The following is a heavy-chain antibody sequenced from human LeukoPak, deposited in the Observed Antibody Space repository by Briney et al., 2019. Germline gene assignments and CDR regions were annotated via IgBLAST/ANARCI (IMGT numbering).Heavy chain of an antibody. V-gene: IGHV4-59*12. CDR2: IYYSGST. CDR1: GGSISSYY. J-gene: IGHJ4*02. Sequence: SETLSLTCTVSGGSISSYYWSWIRQPPGKGLEWIGYIYYSGSTNYNPSLKSRVTISVDTSKNQFSLKVGSMTAADTAVYYCARAGGYGLIDYWGQGTMVTVSS. D-gene: IGHD5-18*01. CDR3: ARAGGYGLIDY.